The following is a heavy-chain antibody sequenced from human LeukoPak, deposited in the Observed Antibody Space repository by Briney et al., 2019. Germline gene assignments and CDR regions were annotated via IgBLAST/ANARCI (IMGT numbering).Heavy chain of an antibody. D-gene: IGHD3-16*01. CDR3: ARIDGPTVFTYYMDL. Sequence: GESLRLSCATSGFSFNRRGMNWVRHPPGKGLEWVSYISPRSETIYYAEAVKGRFTGSRDESKDSTDLQMHPLRAEDTAVYYCARIDGPTVFTYYMDLWGKGATVTVAS. V-gene: IGHV3-48*01. CDR2: ISPRSETI. J-gene: IGHJ6*03. CDR1: GFSFNRRG.